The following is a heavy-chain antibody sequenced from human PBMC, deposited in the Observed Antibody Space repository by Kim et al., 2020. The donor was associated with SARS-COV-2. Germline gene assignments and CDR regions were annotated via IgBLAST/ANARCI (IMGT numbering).Heavy chain of an antibody. J-gene: IGHJ6*02. CDR3: ARDSGVRTRGYSYGNPFYYYYGMDV. CDR2: INHSGST. V-gene: IGHV4-34*01. Sequence: SETLSLTCAVYGGSFSGYYWSWIRQPPGKGLEWIGEINHSGSTNYNPSLKSRVTISVDTSKNQFSLKLSSVTAADTAVYYCARDSGVRTRGYSYGNPFYYYYGMDVWGQGTTVTVSS. D-gene: IGHD5-18*01. CDR1: GGSFSGYY.